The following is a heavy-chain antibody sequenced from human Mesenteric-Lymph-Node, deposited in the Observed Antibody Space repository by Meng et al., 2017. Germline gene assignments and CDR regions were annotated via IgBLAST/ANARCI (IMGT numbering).Heavy chain of an antibody. CDR1: GYSFTSYW. D-gene: IGHD6-13*01. Sequence: GGSLRLSCKGSGYSFTSYWIGWVRQMPGKGLEWMGIIYPGDSDTRYSPSFQGQVTISADKSISTAYLQWSSLKASDTAMYYCARRIAAAGTIAVDYWGQGTLVTVSS. J-gene: IGHJ4*02. V-gene: IGHV5-51*01. CDR2: IYPGDSDT. CDR3: ARRIAAAGTIAVDY.